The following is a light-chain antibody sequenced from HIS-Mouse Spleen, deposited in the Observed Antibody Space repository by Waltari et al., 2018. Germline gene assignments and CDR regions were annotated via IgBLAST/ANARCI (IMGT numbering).Light chain of an antibody. V-gene: IGLV3-10*01. CDR2: EDS. CDR1: ALPKNS. CDR3: YSTDSSGNHRV. Sequence: SYELTQPPSVSVSPGQTARITCSGDALPKNSAYWYPQKSGQAPVLVIYEDSKRPSGIPERFSGSSSGTMATLTISGAQVEDEADYYCYSTDSSGNHRVFGGGTKLTVL. J-gene: IGLJ2*01.